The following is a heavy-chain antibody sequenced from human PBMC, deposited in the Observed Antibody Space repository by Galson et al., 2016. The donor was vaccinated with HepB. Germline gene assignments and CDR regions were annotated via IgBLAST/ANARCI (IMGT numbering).Heavy chain of an antibody. Sequence: SVKVSCKASGYTFTSYRMHWVRQAPGQGLEWMGIINPSGGSASYAQKFQDRVTMTRDTSTSTVYMELSSLRSEDTAVYYCVRSLGSGGQAYYGMDVWGKGTTVTVSS. J-gene: IGHJ6*04. CDR1: GYTFTSYR. V-gene: IGHV1-46*03. D-gene: IGHD3-10*01. CDR2: INPSGGSA. CDR3: VRSLGSGGQAYYGMDV.